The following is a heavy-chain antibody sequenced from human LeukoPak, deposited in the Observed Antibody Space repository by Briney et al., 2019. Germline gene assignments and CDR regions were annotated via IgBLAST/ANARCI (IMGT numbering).Heavy chain of an antibody. J-gene: IGHJ4*02. V-gene: IGHV3-23*01. CDR2: ISGSGGST. D-gene: IGHD3-10*01. Sequence: GGSLRLSCAASGFTFSSYAMSWVRQAPGKGLEWVSAISGSGGSTYYADSVKGRFTISRDNSKNTLYLQMNSLRAEDTAVYYCAKDIGTYYYGSGSDPSFDYWGQGTLVTVSS. CDR1: GFTFSSYA. CDR3: AKDIGTYYYGSGSDPSFDY.